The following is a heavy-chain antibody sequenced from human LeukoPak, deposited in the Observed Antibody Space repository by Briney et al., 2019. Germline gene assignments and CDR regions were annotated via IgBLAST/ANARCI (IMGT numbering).Heavy chain of an antibody. V-gene: IGHV3-7*03. D-gene: IGHD6-19*01. CDR1: GFTFSSYW. J-gene: IGHJ6*03. Sequence: GGSLRLSCAASGFTFSSYWMSWVRQAPGKGLEWVANIKQDGSEKYYVDSVKGRFTISRDNAKNSLYLQMNSLRAEDTALYYCARDSHSSGWSYYYYYYYMDVWGKGTTVTVSS. CDR3: ARDSHSSGWSYYYYYYYMDV. CDR2: IKQDGSEK.